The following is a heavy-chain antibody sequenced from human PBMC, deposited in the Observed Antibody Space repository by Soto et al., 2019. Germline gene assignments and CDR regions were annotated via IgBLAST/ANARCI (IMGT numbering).Heavy chain of an antibody. CDR3: AREAADAWVGATSAFDI. V-gene: IGHV3-48*03. CDR2: ISSSGNTI. J-gene: IGHJ3*02. Sequence: GGSLRLSCAASGFTFSSYEMNWVRQAPGKGLEWVSYISSSGNTIYYADSVKGRFTISRDNAKNSLYLQMNSLRAEDTAVYYCAREAADAWVGATSAFDIWGQGTMVTVSS. CDR1: GFTFSSYE. D-gene: IGHD1-26*01.